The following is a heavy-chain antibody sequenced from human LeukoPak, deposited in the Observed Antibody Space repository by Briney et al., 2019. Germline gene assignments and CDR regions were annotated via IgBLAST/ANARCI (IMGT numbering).Heavy chain of an antibody. D-gene: IGHD1-26*01. CDR1: GYTFTGYY. CDR2: INPNSGGT. V-gene: IGHV1-2*06. J-gene: IGHJ4*02. CDR3: ARVRSGSFFGY. Sequence: ASVKVSCKASGYTFTGYYMHWVRQAPGQGLELMGRINPNSGGTNYAQKFQGRVTMTRDMSISTAYMELSRLRSDDTAVYYCARVRSGSFFGYWGQGTLVTVSS.